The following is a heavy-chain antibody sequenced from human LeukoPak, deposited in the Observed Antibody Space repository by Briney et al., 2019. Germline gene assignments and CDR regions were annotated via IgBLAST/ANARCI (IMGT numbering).Heavy chain of an antibody. CDR1: GFTFSSYA. CDR2: ISGSSSDV. V-gene: IGHV3-21*05. Sequence: PGGSLRLSCAASGFTFSSYAMSWVRQAPGKGLEWVSYISGSSSDVNYIDSVRGRFTISRDNAKNSLYLHMNSLTVEDTAVYYCSRDPRHSDYWGQGTLVTVSS. J-gene: IGHJ4*02. CDR3: SRDPRHSDY.